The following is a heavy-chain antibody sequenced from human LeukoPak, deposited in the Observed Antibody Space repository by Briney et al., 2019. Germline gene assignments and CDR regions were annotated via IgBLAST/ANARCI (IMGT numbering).Heavy chain of an antibody. D-gene: IGHD3-10*01. J-gene: IGHJ6*02. V-gene: IGHV3-74*01. Sequence: GGSLRLSCAASGFTFSSYWMHWVRQAPGKGLVWVSRINSDGSDTSYADSVKGRSTISRDNAKNTPYLQMNSLRAEDTAVYYCARSAGYYGMDVWGQGTTVTVSS. CDR1: GFTFSSYW. CDR3: ARSAGYYGMDV. CDR2: INSDGSDT.